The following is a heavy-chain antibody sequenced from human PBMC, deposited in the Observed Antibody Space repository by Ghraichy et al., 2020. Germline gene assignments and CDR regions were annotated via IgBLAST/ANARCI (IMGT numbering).Heavy chain of an antibody. CDR2: ISSSSSYI. V-gene: IGHV3-21*01. CDR3: AREGPLYYDFWSGYYNYFDY. CDR1: GFTFSSYS. Sequence: GGSLRLSCAASGFTFSSYSMNWVRQAPGKGLEWVSSISSSSSYIYYADSVKGRFTISRDNAKNSLYLQMNSLRAEDTAVYYCAREGPLYYDFWSGYYNYFDYWGQGTLVTVSS. D-gene: IGHD3-3*01. J-gene: IGHJ4*02.